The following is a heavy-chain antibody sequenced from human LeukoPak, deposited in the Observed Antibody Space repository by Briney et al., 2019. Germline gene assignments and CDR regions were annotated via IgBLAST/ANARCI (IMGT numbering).Heavy chain of an antibody. CDR2: ISSSSSYI. V-gene: IGHV3-21*01. CDR1: GFTFSSYS. J-gene: IGHJ3*02. CDR3: ARDTNWGENAFDI. D-gene: IGHD7-27*01. Sequence: GGSLRLSCAASGFTFSSYSMNWVRQAPGKGLEWVSSISSSSSYIYYADSVKGRFTISRDNAKNSLYLQMNSLRAEDTAVYYCARDTNWGENAFDIWGQGTMVTVSS.